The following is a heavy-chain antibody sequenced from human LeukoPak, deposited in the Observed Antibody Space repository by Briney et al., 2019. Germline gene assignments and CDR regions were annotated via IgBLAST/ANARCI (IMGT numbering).Heavy chain of an antibody. J-gene: IGHJ4*02. CDR1: GASIITTNYY. V-gene: IGHV4-39*01. Sequence: SETLSLTCTVSGASIITTNYYWGWIRQPPGKGLEWIGSISYSGNAYYNPSLRSRLSISMDASKNQFSLKVRSVTAADTAVYYCARNLGQTWGTVTTDMWYFDHWGQGTLVPVSS. CDR2: ISYSGNA. CDR3: ARNLGQTWGTVTTDMWYFDH. D-gene: IGHD4-11*01.